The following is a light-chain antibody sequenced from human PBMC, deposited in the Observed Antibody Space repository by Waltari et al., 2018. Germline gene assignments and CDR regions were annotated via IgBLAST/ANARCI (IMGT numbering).Light chain of an antibody. Sequence: EVVLTQSPATLSLSPGDRATLSCRASQRVTTDLAWYQQRRGQAPRLLIYDASARATGIPARFSGSGSGTDFTLTISGLEPEDFAVYYCHQRSNWPLTFGPGTKVEIK. CDR1: QRVTTD. V-gene: IGKV3-11*01. J-gene: IGKJ3*01. CDR2: DAS. CDR3: HQRSNWPLT.